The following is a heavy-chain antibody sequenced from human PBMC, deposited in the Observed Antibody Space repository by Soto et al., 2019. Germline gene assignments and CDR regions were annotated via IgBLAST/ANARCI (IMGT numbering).Heavy chain of an antibody. CDR2: ISGSGGST. V-gene: IGHV3-23*01. CDR3: AKDPTYYYGSGSYGY. CDR1: GFTFSSYA. D-gene: IGHD3-10*01. Sequence: EVQLLESGGGLVQPGGSLRLSCAASGFTFSSYAMSWVRQAPGKGLEWVSAISGSGGSTYYADSVKGRFTISRDNSKNTLYLQMNSLRAEDTAVYYCAKDPTYYYGSGSYGYWGQGTLVTVPS. J-gene: IGHJ4*02.